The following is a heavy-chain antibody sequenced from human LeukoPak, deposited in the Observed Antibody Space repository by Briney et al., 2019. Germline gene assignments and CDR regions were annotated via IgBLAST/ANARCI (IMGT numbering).Heavy chain of an antibody. Sequence: PGGSLRLSCAASGFTFSSYSMNWVRQAPGKGLEWVSSISTSSSYIYYADSMKGRFTISRDNAKNSLYLQMNSLRAEDTAVYYCARGVVAAPQTFDYWGQGTLVAVSS. CDR3: ARGVVAAPQTFDY. V-gene: IGHV3-21*01. CDR2: ISTSSSYI. J-gene: IGHJ4*02. CDR1: GFTFSSYS. D-gene: IGHD2-15*01.